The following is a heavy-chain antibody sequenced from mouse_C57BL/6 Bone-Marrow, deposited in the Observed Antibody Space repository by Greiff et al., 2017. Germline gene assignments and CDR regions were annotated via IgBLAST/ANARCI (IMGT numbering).Heavy chain of an antibody. CDR1: GFSLTSYG. V-gene: IGHV2-4*01. J-gene: IGHJ1*03. Sequence: VQLVESGPGLVQPSQSLSITCTVSGFSLTSYGVHWVRQPPGKGLEWLGVIWSGGSTDYNAAFISRLSISKDNSKSQVFFKMNSLQADDTAIYYCAKNSRYGSSYWYFDVWGTGTTVTVSS. CDR3: AKNSRYGSSYWYFDV. CDR2: IWSGGST. D-gene: IGHD1-1*01.